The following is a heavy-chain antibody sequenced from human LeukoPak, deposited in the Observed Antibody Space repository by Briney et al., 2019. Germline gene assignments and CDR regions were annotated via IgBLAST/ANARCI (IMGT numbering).Heavy chain of an antibody. Sequence: GASVKVSCKASGYTFTGYYMHWVRQAPGQGLEWMGWINPNSGGTNYAQKFQGRVTMTRDTSISTAYMELSRLRSDDTAVYYCAREEPAGITMIVVPWFDPWGQGTLVTVSS. CDR1: GYTFTGYY. J-gene: IGHJ5*02. V-gene: IGHV1-2*02. CDR2: INPNSGGT. D-gene: IGHD3-22*01. CDR3: AREEPAGITMIVVPWFDP.